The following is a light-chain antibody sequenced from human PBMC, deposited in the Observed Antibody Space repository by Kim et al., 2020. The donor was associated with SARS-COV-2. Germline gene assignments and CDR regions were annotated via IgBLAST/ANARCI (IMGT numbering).Light chain of an antibody. CDR2: RNN. CDR3: SAWDSSLSAWV. Sequence: PTGTLTCTGNSNNVGNQGAAWLQQHQGHPPKLLSYRNNNRPSGISERFSASRSGDTASLTITGLQPEDEADYYCSAWDSSLSAWVFGGGTQLTVL. CDR1: SNNVGNQG. J-gene: IGLJ2*01. V-gene: IGLV10-54*01.